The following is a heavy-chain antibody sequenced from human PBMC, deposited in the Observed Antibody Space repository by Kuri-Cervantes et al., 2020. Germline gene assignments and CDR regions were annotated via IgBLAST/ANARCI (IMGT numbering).Heavy chain of an antibody. V-gene: IGHV1-18*01. D-gene: IGHD3-3*01. CDR3: ARFGYDFWSGYLFDY. CDR2: ISAYNGNT. J-gene: IGHJ4*02. Sequence: ASVKVSCKASGYTFTSYGISWVRQAPGQGLEWMGWISAYNGNTNYAQKLQGRVTMTTDTSTSTAYMELRSLRSDDTAVCYCARFGYDFWSGYLFDYWGQGTLVTVSS. CDR1: GYTFTSYG.